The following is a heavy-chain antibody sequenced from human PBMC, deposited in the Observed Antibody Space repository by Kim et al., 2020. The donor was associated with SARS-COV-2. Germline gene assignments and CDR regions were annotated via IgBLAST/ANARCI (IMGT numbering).Heavy chain of an antibody. CDR1: GFTFSNYY. J-gene: IGHJ6*02. CDR2: ICYDGGAT. CDR3: ARGIFRDGFDV. D-gene: IGHD2-15*01. Sequence: GGSLRLSCAASGFTFSNYYVNWVRQPPGKGLEWVSRICYDGGATYYADSVRGRFTMSRDRAENTVYLQMNNLSAEDTAVYFCARGIFRDGFDVWGPGATVSVSS. V-gene: IGHV3-74*01.